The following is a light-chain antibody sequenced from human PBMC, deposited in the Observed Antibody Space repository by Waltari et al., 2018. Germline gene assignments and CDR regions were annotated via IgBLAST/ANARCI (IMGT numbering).Light chain of an antibody. CDR1: SSDVGAYNY. CDR3: SSYADNNKLI. J-gene: IGLJ1*01. CDR2: EVS. V-gene: IGLV2-8*01. Sequence: QSALTQPPSASGSPGQSVTISCTGTSSDVGAYNYVSWYQQHPGKAPKVLIYEVSRRPSGVPDRFSGSKSGNTASLTVSGLQAEDEADYYCSSYADNNKLIFGSGTKVTVL.